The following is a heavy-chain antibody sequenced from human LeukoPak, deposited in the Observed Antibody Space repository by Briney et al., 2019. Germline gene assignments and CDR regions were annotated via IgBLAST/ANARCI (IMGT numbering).Heavy chain of an antibody. Sequence: GGSLRLSYAASGFTFSSYAMSWVRQAPGKGLEWVSAISGSGGSTYYADSVKGRFTISRDNSKNTLYLQMNSLRAEDTAVYYCAKTTAYYGSENYYFDYWGQGTLVTVSS. D-gene: IGHD3-10*01. V-gene: IGHV3-23*01. CDR1: GFTFSSYA. CDR3: AKTTAYYGSENYYFDY. J-gene: IGHJ4*02. CDR2: ISGSGGST.